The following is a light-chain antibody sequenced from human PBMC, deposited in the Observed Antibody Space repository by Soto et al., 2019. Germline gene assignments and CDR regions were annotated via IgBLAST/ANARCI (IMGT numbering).Light chain of an antibody. CDR1: HNIRSH. CDR3: QQSYTTPPIT. V-gene: IGKV1-39*01. J-gene: IGKJ5*01. Sequence: DIQMTQSPSAQSASVGDTVTITCRASHNIRSHLNWYQQKPGKAPELMIYSAYRLQSGVPSRFGGSGSGTDFTLTISDLQPEDFATYYCQQSYTTPPITCGLGTRLEIK. CDR2: SAY.